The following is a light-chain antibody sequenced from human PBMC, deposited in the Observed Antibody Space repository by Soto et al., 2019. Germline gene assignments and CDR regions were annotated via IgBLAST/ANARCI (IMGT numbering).Light chain of an antibody. J-gene: IGKJ1*01. V-gene: IGKV1-5*01. CDR2: DAS. CDR3: QQYKSYSPRT. Sequence: DIQLTQSHSTLSASLGDRCTITCLASQTISNWLAWYQQRPGKAPQLLISDASRLESGVPSRFSGSGSGTEFTLTISSLQPDDSATYYCQQYKSYSPRTFGQGTKVDTK. CDR1: QTISNW.